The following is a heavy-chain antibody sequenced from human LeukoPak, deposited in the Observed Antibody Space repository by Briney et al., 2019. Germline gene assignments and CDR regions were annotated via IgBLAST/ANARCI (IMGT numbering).Heavy chain of an antibody. CDR3: ARDRVAEPSPKDAFDI. CDR2: ISSSSSYI. J-gene: IGHJ3*02. V-gene: IGHV3-21*01. D-gene: IGHD1-26*01. CDR1: GFTFSDYT. Sequence: PGGSLRLSCAASGFTFSDYTMNWVRQAPGKGLEWVSSISSSSSYIYNADSVKGRFTISRDNAKKSVYLQMIRLRAEDTAVYYCARDRVAEPSPKDAFDIWGQGTVVTVSS.